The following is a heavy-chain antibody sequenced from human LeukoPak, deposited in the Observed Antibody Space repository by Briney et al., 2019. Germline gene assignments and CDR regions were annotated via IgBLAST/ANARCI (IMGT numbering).Heavy chain of an antibody. J-gene: IGHJ5*02. Sequence: SETLSLTCTVSGGSISSSSYYWSWIRQPAGKGLEWIGRIYTSGSTNYNPSLKSRVTISLDTSKNQFSLKLSSVTAADTAVYYCARDSGVAARRGGWFDPWGQGTLVTVSS. V-gene: IGHV4-61*02. CDR3: ARDSGVAARRGGWFDP. CDR2: IYTSGST. D-gene: IGHD6-6*01. CDR1: GGSISSSSYY.